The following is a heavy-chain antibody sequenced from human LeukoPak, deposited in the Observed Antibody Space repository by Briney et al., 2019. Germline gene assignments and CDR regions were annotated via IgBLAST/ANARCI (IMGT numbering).Heavy chain of an antibody. D-gene: IGHD5-12*01. Sequence: GESLRISCRGSGYTFTSYWIGWVRQMPGKGLECMGIIYPGDSDTRYSPSFQGQVTISADKSINTAYLQWSSLKASDTAMYYCARSGYPFDYWGQGTLVTVSS. CDR3: ARSGYPFDY. CDR1: GYTFTSYW. J-gene: IGHJ4*02. CDR2: IYPGDSDT. V-gene: IGHV5-51*01.